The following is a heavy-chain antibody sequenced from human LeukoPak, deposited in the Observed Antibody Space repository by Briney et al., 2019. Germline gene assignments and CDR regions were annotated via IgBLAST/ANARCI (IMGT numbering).Heavy chain of an antibody. Sequence: SETLSLTCTVSGYSISSGYYWGWIRQPPGKGLEWIGSIYHSGSTYYNPSLKSRVTISVDTSKNQFSLKLSSVTAADTAVYYCARVRNYDYVWGSYYMDVWGKGTTVTVSS. V-gene: IGHV4-38-2*02. J-gene: IGHJ6*03. D-gene: IGHD3-16*01. CDR3: ARVRNYDYVWGSYYMDV. CDR2: IYHSGST. CDR1: GYSISSGYY.